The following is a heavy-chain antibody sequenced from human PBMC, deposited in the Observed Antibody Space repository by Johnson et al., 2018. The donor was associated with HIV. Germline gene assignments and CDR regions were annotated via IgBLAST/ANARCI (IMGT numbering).Heavy chain of an antibody. CDR1: GFTFSSYD. Sequence: QVQLVESGGGLVQPGGSLRLSCAASGFTFSSYDMHWVRQPTGKGLEWVAFIRYDGSNKYYADSVKGRFTISRDNSKNTLYLQMNSLRAEDTAVYYCAAVDTVMVTGAFDIWGQGTMVTVSS. D-gene: IGHD5-18*01. J-gene: IGHJ3*02. V-gene: IGHV3-30*02. CDR2: IRYDGSNK. CDR3: AAVDTVMVTGAFDI.